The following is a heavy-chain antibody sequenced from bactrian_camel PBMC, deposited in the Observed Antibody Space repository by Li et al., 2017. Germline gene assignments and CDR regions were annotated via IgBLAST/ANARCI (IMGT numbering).Heavy chain of an antibody. CDR3: ATWGGSPLAN. D-gene: IGHD2*01. Sequence: QVQLVESGGGLVQPGGSLRLSCAASGFSFELYWMYWVRQAPGKGLEWVSAINSAGGSTYYRDSVKGRFTVSRDNAKNTLYLQMNNLKPEDTALYYCATWGGSPLANWGQGTQVTVS. CDR1: GFSFELYW. J-gene: IGHJ4*01. CDR2: INSAGGST. V-gene: IGHV3S1*01.